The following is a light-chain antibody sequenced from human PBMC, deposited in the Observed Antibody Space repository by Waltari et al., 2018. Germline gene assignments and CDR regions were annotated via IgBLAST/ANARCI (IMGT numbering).Light chain of an antibody. CDR2: DAS. CDR1: QSVGRS. CDR3: QNYVRLPAT. V-gene: IGKV3-20*01. J-gene: IGKJ1*01. Sequence: RGTLSCRASQSVGRSLTWYQQKPGQAPRLLIYDASRRAPGIPDRFSGSGSGTDFSLTISRLEPEDFAVYYCQNYVRLPATFGQGTKVEIK.